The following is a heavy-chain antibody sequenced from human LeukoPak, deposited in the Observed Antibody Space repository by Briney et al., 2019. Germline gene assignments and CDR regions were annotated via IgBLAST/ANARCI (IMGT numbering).Heavy chain of an antibody. Sequence: PGGSLRLSCAASGFTFSSYSMNWVRQAPGKGLKWVSVIYAGGATYYADSVKDRFTISRDNSKNTVYLQMNSLRAEDTALYYCARGGASTYWFIDYWGQGTQVTVSS. J-gene: IGHJ4*02. CDR3: ARGGASTYWFIDY. D-gene: IGHD2-8*02. V-gene: IGHV3-66*01. CDR2: IYAGGAT. CDR1: GFTFSSYS.